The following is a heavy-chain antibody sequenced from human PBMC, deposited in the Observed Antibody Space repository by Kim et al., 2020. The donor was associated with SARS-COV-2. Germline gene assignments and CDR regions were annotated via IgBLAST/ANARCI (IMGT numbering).Heavy chain of an antibody. CDR2: IYYSGST. CDR3: ARQLNAVVDAFDI. J-gene: IGHJ3*02. V-gene: IGHV4-39*01. D-gene: IGHD2-15*01. Sequence: SETLSLTCTVSGGSISSSSYYWGWIRQPPGKGLEWIGSIYYSGSTYYNPSLKSRVTISVDTSKNQFSLKLSSVTAADTAVYYCARQLNAVVDAFDIWGQGTMVTVSS. CDR1: GGSISSSSYY.